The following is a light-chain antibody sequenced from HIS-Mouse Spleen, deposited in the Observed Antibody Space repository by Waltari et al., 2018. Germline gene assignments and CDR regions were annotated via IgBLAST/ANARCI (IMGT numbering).Light chain of an antibody. CDR2: QVS. CDR1: SSDVGSYNR. J-gene: IGLJ1*01. Sequence: QSALTQPPSVSGSPGQSVTISCTGTSSDVGSYNRVSWYQQPPGTAPKLMRYQVSNRPAGVPDRFSGSKSGNTASLTISGLQAEDEADYYCSSYAGSNIYVFGTGTKVTVL. V-gene: IGLV2-18*02. CDR3: SSYAGSNIYV.